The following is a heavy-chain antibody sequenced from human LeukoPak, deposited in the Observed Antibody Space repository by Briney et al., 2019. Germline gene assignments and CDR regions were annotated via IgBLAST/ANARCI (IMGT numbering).Heavy chain of an antibody. CDR3: ARAGVVGATNRPYYYYGMDV. CDR2: IYYSGST. J-gene: IGHJ6*02. D-gene: IGHD1-26*01. CDR1: GGSISSYY. Sequence: SETLSLTCTVSGGSISSYYWSWIRQPPGKGLEWIGYIYYSGSTNYNPSLKSRDTISVDTSKNQFSLKLSSVTAADTAVYYCARAGVVGATNRPYYYYGMDVWGQGTTVTVSS. V-gene: IGHV4-59*08.